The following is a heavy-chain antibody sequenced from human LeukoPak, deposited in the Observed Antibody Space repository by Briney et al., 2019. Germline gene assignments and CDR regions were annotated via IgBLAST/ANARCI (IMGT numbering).Heavy chain of an antibody. V-gene: IGHV4-34*01. CDR2: INHSGST. CDR3: AREPDCSGGSCYPDY. CDR1: GGSFSGYY. D-gene: IGHD2-15*01. Sequence: SETLSLTCAVYGGSFSGYYWSWIRQPPGKGLDWIGEINHSGSTNYNPSLKSRVTISVDTSKTQFSLKLSSVTAADTAVYYCAREPDCSGGSCYPDYWGQGTLVTVSS. J-gene: IGHJ4*02.